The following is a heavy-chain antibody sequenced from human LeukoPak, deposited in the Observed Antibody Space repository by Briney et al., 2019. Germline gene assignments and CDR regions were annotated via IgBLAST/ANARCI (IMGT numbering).Heavy chain of an antibody. CDR3: ARVLGSGPDYYYYYMDV. CDR1: GGSISSGGYY. V-gene: IGHV4-31*03. J-gene: IGHJ6*03. CDR2: IYYSGST. Sequence: SQTLSLTCTVSGGSISSGGYYWSWIRRHPGKGLEWIGYIYYSGSTYYNPSLKSRVTISVDTSKNQFSLKLSSVTAADTAVYYCARVLGSGPDYYYYYMDVWGKGTTVTVSS. D-gene: IGHD2-15*01.